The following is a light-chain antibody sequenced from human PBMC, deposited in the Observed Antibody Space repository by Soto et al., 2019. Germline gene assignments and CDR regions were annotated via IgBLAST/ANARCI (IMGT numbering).Light chain of an antibody. J-gene: IGKJ5*01. CDR3: HQYGRSPYT. V-gene: IGKV3-20*01. Sequence: VLTQSPGTLSLSPGERATLSCRASQTVTSTFLAWYQQRPGQAPRLLIHGVSSRATGIPDRFSGSGSGTDFTLTINRLEPEDFAVYYCHQYGRSPYTFGQGTRLEIK. CDR2: GVS. CDR1: QTVTSTF.